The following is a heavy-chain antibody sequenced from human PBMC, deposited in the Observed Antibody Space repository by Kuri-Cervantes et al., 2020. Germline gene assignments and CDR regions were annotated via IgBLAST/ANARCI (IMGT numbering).Heavy chain of an antibody. D-gene: IGHD3-22*01. Sequence: SGPTLVKPTQTLTLTCTFSGFSLSTSGVGVGWIRQPPGKALEWLALIYWDDDKRYSPSLKSRLTITKDTSKNQVVLTMTNMDPVDTATYYCAHSRITMIVVAQNWFDPWGQGTLVTVSS. CDR3: AHSRITMIVVAQNWFDP. V-gene: IGHV2-5*02. CDR1: GFSLSTSGVG. CDR2: IYWDDDK. J-gene: IGHJ5*02.